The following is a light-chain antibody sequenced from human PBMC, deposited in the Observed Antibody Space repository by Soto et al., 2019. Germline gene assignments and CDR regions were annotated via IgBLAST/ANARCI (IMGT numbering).Light chain of an antibody. V-gene: IGLV3-9*01. Sequence: SYELTQPLSVSVALGQTARITCGGNNIGSKNVHWYQQKPCQAPVLGIYRDSNRPSGIPERFSGSNSGNTATLTLSRAQGGDEADYHCQVWDSSTGVFGARTKLTVL. CDR3: QVWDSSTGV. CDR1: NIGSKN. CDR2: RDS. J-gene: IGLJ1*01.